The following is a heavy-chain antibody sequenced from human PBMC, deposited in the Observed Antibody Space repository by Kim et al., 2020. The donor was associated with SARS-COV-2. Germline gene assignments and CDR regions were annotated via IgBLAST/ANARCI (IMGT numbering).Heavy chain of an antibody. V-gene: IGHV3-23*01. CDR3: AKDGEGLLWFGEALFDY. D-gene: IGHD3-10*01. J-gene: IGHJ4*02. Sequence: VKGRFTISRDNATNTLYLQMNSLRAEDTAVYDCAKDGEGLLWFGEALFDYWGQGTLVTVSS.